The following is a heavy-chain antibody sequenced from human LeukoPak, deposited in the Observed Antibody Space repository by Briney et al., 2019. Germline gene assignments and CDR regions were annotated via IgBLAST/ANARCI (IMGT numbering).Heavy chain of an antibody. J-gene: IGHJ4*02. CDR3: ARGTAVAGTQSAMDHFDY. Sequence: ASVKVSCKASGYTFTSYGISWVRQAPGQGLEWMGWISAYNGNTNYAQKPQGRVTMTTDTSTSTAYMELRSLRSDDTAVYYCARGTAVAGTQSAMDHFDYWGQGTLVTVSS. CDR1: GYTFTSYG. D-gene: IGHD6-19*01. CDR2: ISAYNGNT. V-gene: IGHV1-18*01.